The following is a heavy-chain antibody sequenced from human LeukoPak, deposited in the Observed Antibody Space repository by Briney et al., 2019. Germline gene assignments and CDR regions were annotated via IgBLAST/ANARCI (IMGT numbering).Heavy chain of an antibody. CDR1: RFTFSDYY. Sequence: PGGSLRLSCAASRFTFSDYYMSWVSQAPGKGLEWDGIIRNKANGGTTEKTTSVKGRFTISRDDSKSITYLQMNSLRAEDTAVYYCAKSQRGYYPRRTYYYYMDVWGKGTTVTVSS. CDR3: AKSQRGYYPRRTYYYYMDV. V-gene: IGHV3-71*01. J-gene: IGHJ6*03. D-gene: IGHD1-26*01. CDR2: IRNKANGGTT.